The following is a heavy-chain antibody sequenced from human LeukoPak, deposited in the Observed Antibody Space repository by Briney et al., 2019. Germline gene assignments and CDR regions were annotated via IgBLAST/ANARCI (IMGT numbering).Heavy chain of an antibody. Sequence: GASVKVSCKASGGTFSSYAISWVRQAPGQGLEWMGRIIPIFGTPNYAQKFQGRVTITTDESTSTAYMELSSLRSEDTAVYYCAREPYGSGSQPVDYWGQGTLVTVSS. CDR1: GGTFSSYA. D-gene: IGHD3-10*01. CDR2: IIPIFGTP. V-gene: IGHV1-69*05. J-gene: IGHJ4*02. CDR3: AREPYGSGSQPVDY.